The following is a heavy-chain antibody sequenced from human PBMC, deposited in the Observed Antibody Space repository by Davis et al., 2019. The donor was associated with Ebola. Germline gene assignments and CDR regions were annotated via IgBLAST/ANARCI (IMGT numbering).Heavy chain of an antibody. CDR3: ARVGVATIYYYYGMDV. CDR1: GGSISSYY. Sequence: MPSETLSLTCAVYGGSISSYYWSWIRQPPGKGLEWIGYIYYSGSTNYNPSLKSRVTISVDTSKNQFSLKLSSVTAADTAVYYCARVGVATIYYYYGMDVWGKGTTVTVSS. V-gene: IGHV4-59*01. CDR2: IYYSGST. J-gene: IGHJ6*04. D-gene: IGHD5-12*01.